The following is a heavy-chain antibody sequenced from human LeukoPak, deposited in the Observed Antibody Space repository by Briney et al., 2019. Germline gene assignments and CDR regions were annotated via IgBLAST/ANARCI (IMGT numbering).Heavy chain of an antibody. V-gene: IGHV3-33*01. CDR1: GFTFSSYG. CDR3: ARGRGIAAEYFDY. CDR2: IWYDGSNK. Sequence: GGSLRLSCAASGFTFSSYGMHWVRQAPGEGLEWVAVIWYDGSNKYYADSVKGRFTISRDNSKNTLYLQMNSLRAEDTAVYYCARGRGIAAEYFDYWGQGTLVTVSS. D-gene: IGHD6-13*01. J-gene: IGHJ4*02.